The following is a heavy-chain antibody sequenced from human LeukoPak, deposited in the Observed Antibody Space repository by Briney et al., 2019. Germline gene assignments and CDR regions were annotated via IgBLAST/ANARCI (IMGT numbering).Heavy chain of an antibody. CDR3: ARDRSNLEWLLLGYYYYGMDV. D-gene: IGHD3-3*01. Sequence: ASVKVSCKASGYTFTSYGISWVRQAPGQGLEWMGWISAYNGNTNYAQKLQGRVTMTTDTSTSTAYIELRSLRSDDTAVYYCARDRSNLEWLLLGYYYYGMDVWGQGTTVTVSS. V-gene: IGHV1-18*01. CDR1: GYTFTSYG. CDR2: ISAYNGNT. J-gene: IGHJ6*02.